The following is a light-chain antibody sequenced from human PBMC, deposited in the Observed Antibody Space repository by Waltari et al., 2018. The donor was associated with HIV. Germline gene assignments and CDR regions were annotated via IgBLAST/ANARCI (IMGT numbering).Light chain of an antibody. CDR2: EVN. CDR3: CSYAGAYTYV. J-gene: IGLJ1*01. V-gene: IGLV2-11*01. Sequence: QSALTQPRPVSGSPGQSVTISCTGTSSAIGYFDYVSWYQQFPGKAPKVIIYEVNQRPSGVPDRFTGSKSGITASLTISGLQGEDEADYYCCSYAGAYTYVFGTGTKVTVL. CDR1: SSAIGYFDY.